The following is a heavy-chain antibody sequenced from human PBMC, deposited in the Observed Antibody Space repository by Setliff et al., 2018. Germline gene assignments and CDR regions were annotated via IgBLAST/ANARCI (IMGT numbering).Heavy chain of an antibody. J-gene: IGHJ3*02. D-gene: IGHD3-10*01. CDR1: GFTFSSYS. CDR3: ARDSKDYYGSGSYYNPNAFDI. CDR2: ISSSSSTI. Sequence: PGGSLRLSCAASGFTFSSYSMNWVRQAPGKGLEWVSYISSSSSTIYYADSVKGRFTISRDNAKNSRYLQMNSLRAEDTAVYYCARDSKDYYGSGSYYNPNAFDIWGQGTMVTVSS. V-gene: IGHV3-48*04.